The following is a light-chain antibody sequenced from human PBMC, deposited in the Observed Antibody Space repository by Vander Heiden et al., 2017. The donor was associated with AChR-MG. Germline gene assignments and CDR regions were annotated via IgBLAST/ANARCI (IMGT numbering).Light chain of an antibody. V-gene: IGLV3-27*01. CDR2: KDS. CDR1: VLAKKY. J-gene: IGLJ3*02. Sequence: SYELTQPSSVSVSPGQTAKITCSGDVLAKKYARWFQQKPGQAPVLVIYKDSERPSGIPERFSGSSSGTTVTLTISGAQVEDEADYYCYSAADNNWVVGGGNKLNVL. CDR3: YSAADNNWV.